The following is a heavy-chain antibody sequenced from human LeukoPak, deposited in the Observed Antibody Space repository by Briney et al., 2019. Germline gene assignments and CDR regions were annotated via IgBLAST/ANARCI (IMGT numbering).Heavy chain of an antibody. D-gene: IGHD3-10*01. Sequence: ASVKVSCKASGYTFTSYYMHWVRQAPGQGLEWMGIINPSGGSTSYAQKLQGRVTVTTDTSTNTAYMELRSLTSDDTAVYYCAREPISSGSYYPRSDYWGQGTLVTVSS. CDR1: GYTFTSYY. CDR2: INPSGGST. CDR3: AREPISSGSYYPRSDY. V-gene: IGHV1-46*01. J-gene: IGHJ4*02.